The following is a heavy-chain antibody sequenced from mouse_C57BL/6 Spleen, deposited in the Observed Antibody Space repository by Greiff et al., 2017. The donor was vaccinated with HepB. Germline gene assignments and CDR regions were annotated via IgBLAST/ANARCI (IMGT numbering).Heavy chain of an antibody. CDR3: TRGDYSNSFAY. J-gene: IGHJ3*01. CDR2: ISSGGDYI. D-gene: IGHD2-5*01. Sequence: EVMLVESGEGLVKPGGSLKLSCAASGFTFSSYAMSWVRQTPEKRLEWVAYISSGGDYIYYADTVKGRFTISRDNARNTLYLQMSSLKSEDTAMYYCTRGDYSNSFAYWGQGTLVTVSA. CDR1: GFTFSSYA. V-gene: IGHV5-9-1*02.